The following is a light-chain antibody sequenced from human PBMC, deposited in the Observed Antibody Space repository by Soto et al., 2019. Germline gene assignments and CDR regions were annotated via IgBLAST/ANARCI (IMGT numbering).Light chain of an antibody. CDR1: QSMSNY. Sequence: IVLTQSPATLSLSPGEGATLSCRASQSMSNYLAWYQHKPGQPPRLLIYDSSNRATGIPARFSGSGSGTDFTLTISSLEPEDFAVYYCQQRSYWVTFGGGTTVEIE. CDR2: DSS. CDR3: QQRSYWVT. V-gene: IGKV3-11*01. J-gene: IGKJ4*01.